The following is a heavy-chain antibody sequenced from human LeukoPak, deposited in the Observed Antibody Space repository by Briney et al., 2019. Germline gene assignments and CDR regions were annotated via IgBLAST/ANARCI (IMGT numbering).Heavy chain of an antibody. V-gene: IGHV3-23*01. J-gene: IGHJ4*02. CDR1: GFSFSSYA. Sequence: PGGSLRLSCAASGFSFSSYAMSWVRQAPGKGLEWVSTISWTGGRTYYADSVKGRFTISRDNSKDTLSLQMNSLRAEDTAVHYCAKDPSVDSGRFDYWGQGTLVTVSS. CDR3: AKDPSVDSGRFDY. CDR2: ISWTGGRT.